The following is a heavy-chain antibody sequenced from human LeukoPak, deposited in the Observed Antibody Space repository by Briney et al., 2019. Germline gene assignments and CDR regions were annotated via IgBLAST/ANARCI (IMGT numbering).Heavy chain of an antibody. J-gene: IGHJ4*02. CDR1: GGSISSGGYY. CDR2: IYHSGSI. Sequence: SETLSLTCTVSGGSISSGGYYWSWIRQPPGKGLEWIGYIYHSGSIYYNPSLKSRVTISVDTSKNQFSLKLSSVTAADTAVYYCASYSGSSDHFDYWGQGTLVTVSS. CDR3: ASYSGSSDHFDY. V-gene: IGHV4-30-2*01. D-gene: IGHD1-26*01.